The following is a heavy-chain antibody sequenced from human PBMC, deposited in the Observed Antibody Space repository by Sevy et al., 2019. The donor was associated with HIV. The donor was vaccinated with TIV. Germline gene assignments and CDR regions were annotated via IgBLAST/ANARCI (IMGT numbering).Heavy chain of an antibody. CDR1: GFSLSDYA. CDR2: ISFDGGNK. Sequence: GGSLRLSCAASGFSLSDYAIHWARQGPVKGLEWLTVISFDGGNKYYADSVKGRFTISRDNARNFLYLQMNSLRAEDTARYCCVRAVAADGSFWGQGTLVTVSS. V-gene: IGHV3-30-3*01. CDR3: VRAVAADGSF. J-gene: IGHJ4*02. D-gene: IGHD6-13*01.